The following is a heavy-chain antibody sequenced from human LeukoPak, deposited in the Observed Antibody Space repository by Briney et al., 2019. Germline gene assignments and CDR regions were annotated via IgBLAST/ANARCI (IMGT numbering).Heavy chain of an antibody. CDR3: VRDLGGRSGH. Sequence: PGGSLRLSCTASGFSLSGYWMHWVRQVPGKGLVWLSRMNSDGRTTNYADSVKGRFTISRDNSKNTLYLQMNSLRAEDTAVYYCVRDLGGRSGHWGQGTPVTVSS. V-gene: IGHV3-74*01. D-gene: IGHD1-26*01. CDR1: GFSLSGYW. CDR2: MNSDGRTT. J-gene: IGHJ4*02.